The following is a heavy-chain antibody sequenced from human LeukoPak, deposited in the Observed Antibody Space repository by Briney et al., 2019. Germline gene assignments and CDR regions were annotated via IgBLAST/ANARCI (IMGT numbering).Heavy chain of an antibody. J-gene: IGHJ4*02. CDR2: ISSSSSTI. CDR1: GSTFSSYS. V-gene: IGHV3-48*04. Sequence: PGGFLRLSCAASGSTFSSYSMNWVRQAPGKGLEWLSYISSSSSTISYADSVKGRFTISRDNAKNSLYLQMNSLRAEDTAVYYCASSRASGDSSSSFDYWGQGTLVTVSS. CDR3: ASSRASGDSSSSFDY. D-gene: IGHD6-6*01.